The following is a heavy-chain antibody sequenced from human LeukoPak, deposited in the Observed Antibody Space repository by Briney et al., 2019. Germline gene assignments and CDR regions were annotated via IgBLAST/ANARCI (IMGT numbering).Heavy chain of an antibody. CDR3: ARGVYYGSGSYSPLDY. CDR1: GGTFGSYA. V-gene: IGHV1-69*04. Sequence: SVKVSCKASGGTFGSYAISWVRQAPGQGLEWMGRIIPILGIANYAQKFQGRVTITADKSTSTAYMELSSLRSEDTAVYYCARGVYYGSGSYSPLDYWGQGTLVTVSS. CDR2: IIPILGIA. J-gene: IGHJ4*02. D-gene: IGHD3-10*01.